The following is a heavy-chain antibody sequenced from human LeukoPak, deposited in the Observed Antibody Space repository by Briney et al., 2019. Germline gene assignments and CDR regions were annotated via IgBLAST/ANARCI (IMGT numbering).Heavy chain of an antibody. CDR3: ARDSLPMAGTGPFDH. CDR2: IWFDGSNI. J-gene: IGHJ4*01. Sequence: PGRSLRLSCAASGFNFSSYGMHWVRQAPGKGLEWVTSIWFDGSNIHYADSVKGRVIISRDNSKSALYLQMNSLRAEDTAIYYCARDSLPMAGTGPFDHWGQGAIVTVSS. CDR1: GFNFSSYG. V-gene: IGHV3-33*01. D-gene: IGHD6-13*01.